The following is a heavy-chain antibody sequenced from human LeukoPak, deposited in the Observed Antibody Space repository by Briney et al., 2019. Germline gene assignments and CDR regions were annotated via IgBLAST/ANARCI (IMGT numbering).Heavy chain of an antibody. D-gene: IGHD2-2*02. CDR1: GYTFTTYG. CDR3: VRDGHRLYDYYYYYMDV. Sequence: ASVKVSCKASGYTFTTYGISWVRQAPGQGLEWMGWISAYNGHTNYAQKLQGRVTMTTDASTTTAYMELRSLRSDDTAVYYCVRDGHRLYDYYYYYMDVWGKGTTVTVS. V-gene: IGHV1-18*01. J-gene: IGHJ6*03. CDR2: ISAYNGHT.